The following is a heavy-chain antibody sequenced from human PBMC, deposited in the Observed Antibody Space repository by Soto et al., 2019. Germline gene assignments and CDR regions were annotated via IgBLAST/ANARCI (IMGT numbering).Heavy chain of an antibody. J-gene: IGHJ4*02. CDR2: ISYDGSNK. Sequence: QVQLVESGGGVVQPGRSLRLSCAASGFTFSSYGMHWVRQAPGKGLEWVAVISYDGSNKYYADSVKGRFTISRDNSKNTLYLQMNSLRAEDTAVYYCAKDPVHCISTSCYAPDYWGQGTLVTVSS. V-gene: IGHV3-30*18. D-gene: IGHD2-2*01. CDR1: GFTFSSYG. CDR3: AKDPVHCISTSCYAPDY.